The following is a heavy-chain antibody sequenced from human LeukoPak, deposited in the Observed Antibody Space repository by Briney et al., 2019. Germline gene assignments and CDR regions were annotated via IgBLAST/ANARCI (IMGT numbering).Heavy chain of an antibody. D-gene: IGHD6-19*01. V-gene: IGHV1-18*01. J-gene: IGHJ4*02. CDR2: ISAYNGNT. CDR3: ARHSGRPPYFDY. CDR1: GYTFTSYG. Sequence: ASVKVSCKASGYTFTSYGISWVRQAPGQGLEWMGWISAYNGNTNYVQKLQGRVTMTTDTSTSTAYMELRSLRSDNTAVYYCARHSGRPPYFDYWGQGTLVTVSS.